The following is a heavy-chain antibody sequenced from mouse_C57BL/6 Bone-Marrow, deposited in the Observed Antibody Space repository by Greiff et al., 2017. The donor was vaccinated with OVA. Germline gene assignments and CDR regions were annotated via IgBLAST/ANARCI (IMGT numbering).Heavy chain of an antibody. Sequence: EVQLQESGGGLVKPGGSLKLSCAASGFTFSSYTMSWVRQTPEKRLEWVATISGGGGNTYYPDSVKGRFTISRDNAKNTLYLQMSSLRSEDTALYYCARNHYYGSRGDFDYWGQGTTLTVSS. CDR3: ARNHYYGSRGDFDY. D-gene: IGHD1-1*01. J-gene: IGHJ2*01. CDR1: GFTFSSYT. CDR2: ISGGGGNT. V-gene: IGHV5-9*01.